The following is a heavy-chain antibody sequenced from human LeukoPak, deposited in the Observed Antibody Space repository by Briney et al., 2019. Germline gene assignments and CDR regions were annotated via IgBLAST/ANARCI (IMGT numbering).Heavy chain of an antibody. CDR3: ARGGITGITNFDY. CDR1: GGTFSSYA. V-gene: IGHV1-69*04. D-gene: IGHD1-7*01. Sequence: SVKVSCKASGGTFSSYAISWVRQAPGQGLEWMGRIIPILGIANYAQKFQGRVTITADKSTSTAYMELSSLRSEDTAVYYCARGGITGITNFDYWGQGTLVTVSS. J-gene: IGHJ4*02. CDR2: IIPILGIA.